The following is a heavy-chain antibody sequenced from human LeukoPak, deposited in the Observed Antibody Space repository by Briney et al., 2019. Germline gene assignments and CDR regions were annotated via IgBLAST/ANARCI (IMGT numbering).Heavy chain of an antibody. CDR1: GGTFSSYA. J-gene: IGHJ6*03. Sequence: ASVKVSCKASGGTFSSYAISWVRQAPGQGPEWMGGIIPIFGTVNYAQKFQGRVTITADESTSTAYMELSSLRSEDTAVYYCARATTYSNYYYYMDVWGKGTTVTVSS. CDR3: ARATTYSNYYYYMDV. CDR2: IIPIFGTV. D-gene: IGHD4-11*01. V-gene: IGHV1-69*13.